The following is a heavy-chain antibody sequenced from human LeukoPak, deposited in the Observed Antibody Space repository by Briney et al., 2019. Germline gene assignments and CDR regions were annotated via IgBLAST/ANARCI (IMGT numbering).Heavy chain of an antibody. J-gene: IGHJ3*02. D-gene: IGHD2-2*02. CDR1: GYTFTSYG. CDR2: ISAYNGNS. V-gene: IGHV1-18*01. Sequence: GSVKVSCKASGYTFTSYGISWVRQAPGQGLEWMGWISAYNGNSNYAQKLQGRVTMTTDTSTSTAYMELRSLRSDDTAVYYCARARIVVVPAAIDAFDIWGQGTMVTVSS. CDR3: ARARIVVVPAAIDAFDI.